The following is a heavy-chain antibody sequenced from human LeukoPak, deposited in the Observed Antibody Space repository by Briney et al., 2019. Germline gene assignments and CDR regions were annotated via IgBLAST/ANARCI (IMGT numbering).Heavy chain of an antibody. CDR1: GYTFTSYY. CDR3: ARSPVNAVPPWNQLWFGELRKYYYYMDV. D-gene: IGHD3-10*01. V-gene: IGHV1-46*01. J-gene: IGHJ6*03. CDR2: INPSGGST. Sequence: ASVKVSCKASGYTFTSYYMHWVRQAPGQGLEWMGIINPSGGSTSYAQKFQGRVTMTRDMSTSAVYMELSSLRSEDTAVYYCARSPVNAVPPWNQLWFGELRKYYYYMDVWGKGTTVTISS.